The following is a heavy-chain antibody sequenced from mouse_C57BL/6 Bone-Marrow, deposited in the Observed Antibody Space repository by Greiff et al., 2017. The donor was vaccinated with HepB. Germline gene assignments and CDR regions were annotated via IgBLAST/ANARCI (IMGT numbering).Heavy chain of an antibody. Sequence: EVKLMESGGGLVKPGGSLKLSCAASGFTFSSYAMSWVRQTPEKRLEWVATISDGGSYTYYPDNVKGRFTISRDNAKNNLYLQMSHLKSEDTAMYYCARRNGYYRYYAMDYWGQGTSVTVSS. D-gene: IGHD2-3*01. CDR3: ARRNGYYRYYAMDY. V-gene: IGHV5-4*03. CDR2: ISDGGSYT. J-gene: IGHJ4*01. CDR1: GFTFSSYA.